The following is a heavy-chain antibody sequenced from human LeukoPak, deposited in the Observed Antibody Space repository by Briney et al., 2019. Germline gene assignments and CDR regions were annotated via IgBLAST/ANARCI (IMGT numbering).Heavy chain of an antibody. D-gene: IGHD2-2*01. V-gene: IGHV3-21*01. CDR3: ARDREYCSSTSCHFHAFDI. CDR1: GFTFSDYW. Sequence: GGSLRLSRAASGFTFSDYWMNWVRQAPGKGLEWVSSISSSSSYKYYADSVKGRFTISRDNAKNSLYLQMNSLRAEDTAVYYCARDREYCSSTSCHFHAFDIWGQGTMVTVSS. CDR2: ISSSSSYK. J-gene: IGHJ3*02.